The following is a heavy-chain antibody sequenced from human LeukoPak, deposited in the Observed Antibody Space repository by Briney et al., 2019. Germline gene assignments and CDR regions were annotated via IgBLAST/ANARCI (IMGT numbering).Heavy chain of an antibody. J-gene: IGHJ4*02. V-gene: IGHV4-39*01. CDR3: ARHCIPGDYEYCFDY. CDR2: IYYSGST. D-gene: IGHD4-17*01. CDR1: GGSISSSSYY. Sequence: SETLSLTCTVSGGSISSSSYYWGWIRQPPGKGLEWIGSIYYSGSTYYNPSLKSRVTISVDTSKNQFSLKLSSVTAADTAVYYCARHCIPGDYEYCFDYWGQGTLVTVSS.